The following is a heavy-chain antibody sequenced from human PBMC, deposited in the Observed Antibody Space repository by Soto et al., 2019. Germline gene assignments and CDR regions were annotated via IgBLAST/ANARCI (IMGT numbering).Heavy chain of an antibody. J-gene: IGHJ4*02. CDR3: ARDLRIRGVFGY. V-gene: IGHV1-18*01. CDR1: GYTLTNYG. Sequence: QVQLVQSGPEVKKPGASVKVSCKASGYTLTNYGITWVRQAPGQGLEWMGWISPQNGNTNYAQKFQGRVTLTTDKSTSIVYLELGSLRSDDTAVYYCARDLRIRGVFGYWGQGTLVTVSS. CDR2: ISPQNGNT. D-gene: IGHD3-10*01.